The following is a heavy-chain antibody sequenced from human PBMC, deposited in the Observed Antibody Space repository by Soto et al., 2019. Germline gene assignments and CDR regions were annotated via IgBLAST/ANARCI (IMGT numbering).Heavy chain of an antibody. Sequence: SETLSLTCTVSGASISSGRSYWSWIRQHPGKGLEWIGYMFYSGSTYYHPSLKSRVNISADTSKNQFSLRLTSVTPADTAVYYCERDNGYGHFDSWGQGALVTVSS. V-gene: IGHV4-31*03. J-gene: IGHJ4*02. CDR2: MFYSGST. D-gene: IGHD5-12*01. CDR1: GASISSGRSY. CDR3: ERDNGYGHFDS.